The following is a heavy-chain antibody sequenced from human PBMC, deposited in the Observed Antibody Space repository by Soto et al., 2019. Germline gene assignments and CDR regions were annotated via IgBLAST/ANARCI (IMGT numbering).Heavy chain of an antibody. CDR2: ISISGGTI. CDR3: ARERARVFDS. V-gene: IGHV3-11*01. J-gene: IGHJ4*02. CDR1: GFTFSDYY. Sequence: QVQLVESGGGLVKPGGSLRLSCAASGFTFSDYYMSWIRQAPWKGLEWLSYISISGGTIYYADPVKGRFSISRDNAKNSLYLQLSSLRAEDTAVYFCARERARVFDSWGQGTLVTVSS.